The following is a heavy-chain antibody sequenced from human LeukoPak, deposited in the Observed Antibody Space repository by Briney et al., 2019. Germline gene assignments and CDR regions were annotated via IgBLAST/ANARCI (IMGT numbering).Heavy chain of an antibody. Sequence: GGSVRLSCAASGFTFDDYAMHGPRQAPGEGLEGFLLFSGYDGNILYADAVKGRFTISRDNSKNSLYLQMNSLRTEDTALYYCAKDSVFVFGGRDEWEPRGNWAHFDYWGQGTLVTVSS. D-gene: IGHD1-26*01. CDR2: FSGYDGNI. CDR1: GFTFDDYA. CDR3: AKDSVFVFGGRDEWEPRGNWAHFDY. V-gene: IGHV3-43*02. J-gene: IGHJ4*02.